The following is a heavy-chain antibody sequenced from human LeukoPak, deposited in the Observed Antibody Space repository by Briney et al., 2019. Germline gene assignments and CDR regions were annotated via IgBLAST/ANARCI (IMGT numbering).Heavy chain of an antibody. Sequence: ASVKVSCKASGCTFTSYGISWVRQAPGQGLEWMGWISAYNGNTNYAQKLQGRVTMTTDTSTSTAYMELRSLRSDDTAAYYCARDPIAVAPPDYWGQGTLVTVSS. CDR2: ISAYNGNT. D-gene: IGHD6-19*01. V-gene: IGHV1-18*01. J-gene: IGHJ4*02. CDR1: GCTFTSYG. CDR3: ARDPIAVAPPDY.